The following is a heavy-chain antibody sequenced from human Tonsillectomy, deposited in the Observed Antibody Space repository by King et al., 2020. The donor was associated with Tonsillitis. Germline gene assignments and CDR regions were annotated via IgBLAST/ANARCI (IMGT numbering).Heavy chain of an antibody. D-gene: IGHD3-16*01. V-gene: IGHV6-1*01. CDR3: ARGIWGLFGY. Sequence: VQLQQSGPGLVKPXQTLSLTCAISGDSVSXNSAAWNXXRQSPSXGXXXXGXXXYXXXWXNXYAISVKSRIIINPDTSKNQFSLQLNSVTPEDTAVYYCARGIWGLFGYWAQGTLVTVSS. CDR1: GDSVSXNSAA. CDR2: XXYXXXWXN. J-gene: IGHJ4*02.